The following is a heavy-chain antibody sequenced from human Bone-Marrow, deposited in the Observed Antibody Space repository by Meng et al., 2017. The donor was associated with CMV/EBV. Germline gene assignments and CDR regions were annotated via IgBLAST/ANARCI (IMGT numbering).Heavy chain of an antibody. Sequence: GESLKISCAASGFTFSSYSMNWVRQAPGKGLEWVSSISSSSSYIYYADSVKGRFTISRDNAKNSLYLQRNSLRAEDRAVYYCASRGYDSPLDHWGQGTVVTVSS. CDR1: GFTFSSYS. J-gene: IGHJ4*02. V-gene: IGHV3-21*01. CDR2: ISSSSSYI. D-gene: IGHD5-12*01. CDR3: ASRGYDSPLDH.